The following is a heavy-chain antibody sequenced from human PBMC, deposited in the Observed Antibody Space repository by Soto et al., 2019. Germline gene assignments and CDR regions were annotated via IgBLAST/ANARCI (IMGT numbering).Heavy chain of an antibody. D-gene: IGHD4-17*01. CDR1: GGSISSYY. J-gene: IGHJ5*02. CDR2: IYYSGST. CDR3: ARGANDYGDYYWFDP. V-gene: IGHV4-59*01. Sequence: PSETLSLTCTVSGGSISSYYWSWIRQPPGKGLEWIGYIYYSGSTNYNPSLKSRVTISVDTSKNQFSLKLSSVTAADTAVYYCARGANDYGDYYWFDPWGQGTLVTVSS.